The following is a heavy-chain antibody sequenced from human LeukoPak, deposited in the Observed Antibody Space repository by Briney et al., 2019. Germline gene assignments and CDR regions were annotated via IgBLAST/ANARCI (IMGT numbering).Heavy chain of an antibody. CDR2: ISGSGGST. Sequence: HSGGSLRLSCAASGFTFSSYAMSWVRQAPGKGLEWVSAISGSGGSTYYADSVKGRFTISRDNSKNTLYLQMNSLRAEDTAVYYCAKDAILPDAFDIWGQGTMVTVSS. CDR3: AKDAILPDAFDI. CDR1: GFTFSSYA. V-gene: IGHV3-23*01. D-gene: IGHD2-15*01. J-gene: IGHJ3*02.